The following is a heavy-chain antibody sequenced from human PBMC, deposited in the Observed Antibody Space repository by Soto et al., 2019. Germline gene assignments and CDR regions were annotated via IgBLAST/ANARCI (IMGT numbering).Heavy chain of an antibody. J-gene: IGHJ3*02. CDR3: ARGLVEMATENGDAFDI. Sequence: GASVKVSCKASGGTFSSYAISWVRQAPGQGLEWMGGIIPIFGTADYAQKFQGRVTITADESTSTAYMELSSLRSEDTAVYYCARGLVEMATENGDAFDIWGQGTMVTVSS. V-gene: IGHV1-69*13. D-gene: IGHD5-12*01. CDR1: GGTFSSYA. CDR2: IIPIFGTA.